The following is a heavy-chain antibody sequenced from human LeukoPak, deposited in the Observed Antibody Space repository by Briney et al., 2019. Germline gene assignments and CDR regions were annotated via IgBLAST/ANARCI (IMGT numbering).Heavy chain of an antibody. Sequence: PGGSLRLSCAASGFTFSDYYISWIRQAPGKGLEWVSYISSSGSTIYYADSVKGRFTISRDNAKNSLYLQMNSLRAEDTAVYYCARDDVPPTVVPAGGDWFDPWGQGTLVTVSS. J-gene: IGHJ5*02. CDR3: ARDDVPPTVVPAGGDWFDP. V-gene: IGHV3-11*04. D-gene: IGHD2-2*01. CDR1: GFTFSDYY. CDR2: ISSSGSTI.